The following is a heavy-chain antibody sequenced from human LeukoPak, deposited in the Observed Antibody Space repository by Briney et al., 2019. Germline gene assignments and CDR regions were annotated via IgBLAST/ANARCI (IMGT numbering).Heavy chain of an antibody. CDR1: GLTINNYG. D-gene: IGHD4-23*01. CDR2: ISASGGTT. V-gene: IGHV3-23*01. Sequence: GGSLRLSCVASGLTINNYGMHWIRQAPGKGLEWVSGISASGGTTYHADSVKGRFTISRDNSKNTMALQMNSLRADDTAVYYCAKDAASGNYIDYWGQGTLVTVSS. CDR3: AKDAASGNYIDY. J-gene: IGHJ4*02.